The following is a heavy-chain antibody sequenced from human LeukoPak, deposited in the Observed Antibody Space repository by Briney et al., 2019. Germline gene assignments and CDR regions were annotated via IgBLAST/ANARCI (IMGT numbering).Heavy chain of an antibody. CDR3: AKDRVSSGWYYY. V-gene: IGHV3-11*04. Sequence: GGSLRLSCAASGFTFSDYYMSWIRQAPGKGLEWVSYISSSGSTIYYADSVKGRFTISRDNSKNTLYLQMNSLRAEDTAVYYCAKDRVSSGWYYYWGQGTLVTVSS. CDR2: ISSSGSTI. CDR1: GFTFSDYY. D-gene: IGHD6-19*01. J-gene: IGHJ4*02.